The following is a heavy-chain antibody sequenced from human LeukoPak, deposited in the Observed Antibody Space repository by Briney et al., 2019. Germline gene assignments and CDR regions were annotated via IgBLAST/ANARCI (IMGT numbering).Heavy chain of an antibody. CDR2: IKQDGSEK. CDR1: GFTFEKSW. J-gene: IGHJ4*02. V-gene: IGHV3-7*01. Sequence: PGGSLRLSCAASGFTFEKSWMSWVRQAPGKGLEWVANIKQDGSEKYYVDSVKGRFTISRDNAKNSLYLQMNSLRAEDTAVYYCARDMVVVAASDYWGQGTLVTVSS. CDR3: ARDMVVVAASDY. D-gene: IGHD2-15*01.